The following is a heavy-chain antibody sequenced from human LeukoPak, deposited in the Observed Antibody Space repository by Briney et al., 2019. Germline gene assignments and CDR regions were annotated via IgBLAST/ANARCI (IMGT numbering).Heavy chain of an antibody. V-gene: IGHV3-7*01. CDR1: GFTFSSYW. D-gene: IGHD3-22*01. Sequence: GGSLRLSCAASGFTFSSYWMSWVRQAPGKGLEWVANIKQDGSEKYYVDSVKGRFTISRDNAKNSLYLQMNSLRAEDTAVYYCAKARKRYYYDSSGYSKWGQGTLVTVSS. CDR2: IKQDGSEK. J-gene: IGHJ4*02. CDR3: AKARKRYYYDSSGYSK.